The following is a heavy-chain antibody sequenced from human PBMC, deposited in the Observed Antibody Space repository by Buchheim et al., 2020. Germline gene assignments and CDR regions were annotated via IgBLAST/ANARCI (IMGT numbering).Heavy chain of an antibody. CDR2: ISGSGGST. V-gene: IGHV3-23*01. CDR1: GFTFSSYA. D-gene: IGHD4-17*01. J-gene: IGHJ4*02. CDR3: AKDKGEFAYGDYFLVGFRVDY. Sequence: EVQLLESGGGLVQPGGSLRLSCAASGFTFSSYAMSWVRQAPGKGLEWVSAISGSGGSTYYADSVKGRFTISRDNSKNTLYLQMNSLRAEDTAVYYCAKDKGEFAYGDYFLVGFRVDYWGQGTL.